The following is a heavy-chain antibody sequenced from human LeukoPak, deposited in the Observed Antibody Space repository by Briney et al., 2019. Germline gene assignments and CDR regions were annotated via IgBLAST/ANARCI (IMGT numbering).Heavy chain of an antibody. CDR1: GYTFTSYA. J-gene: IGHJ5*02. Sequence: ASVKVSCKASGYTFTSYAMNWVRQAPGQGLEWMGWINPNSGGTNYAQKFQGRVTMTRDTSISTAYMELSRLRSDDTAVYYCARAHYGSGSWAKSNWFDPWGQGTLVTVSS. D-gene: IGHD3-10*01. V-gene: IGHV1-2*02. CDR2: INPNSGGT. CDR3: ARAHYGSGSWAKSNWFDP.